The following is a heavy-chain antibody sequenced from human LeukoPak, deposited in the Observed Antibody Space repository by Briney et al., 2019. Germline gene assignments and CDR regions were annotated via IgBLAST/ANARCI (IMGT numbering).Heavy chain of an antibody. D-gene: IGHD3-10*01. J-gene: IGHJ4*02. V-gene: IGHV3-53*01. Sequence: GGSLRLSCAAPGFTVSSNYMSWVRQAPGKGLEWVSVIYSGGSTYYADSVKGRFTISRDNSKNTLYLQMNSLRAEDTAVYYCARGVTYYYGSGSYYRPYYFDYWGQGTLVTVSS. CDR3: ARGVTYYYGSGSYYRPYYFDY. CDR1: GFTVSSNY. CDR2: IYSGGST.